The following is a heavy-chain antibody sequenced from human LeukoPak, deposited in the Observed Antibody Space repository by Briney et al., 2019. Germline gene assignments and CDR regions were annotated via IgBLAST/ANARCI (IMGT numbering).Heavy chain of an antibody. J-gene: IGHJ3*02. CDR2: ISSSSGTI. D-gene: IGHD3-10*01. Sequence: GGSLRLXCAASGFTLSSYSMNWVRQAPGKGPEWVSYISSSSGTIYYADSVKGRFTISRDNAKNSLYLQMNSLRAEDTAVYYCARLAGIWFGEPDHDAFDIWGQGTMVTVSS. CDR3: ARLAGIWFGEPDHDAFDI. CDR1: GFTLSSYS. V-gene: IGHV3-48*01.